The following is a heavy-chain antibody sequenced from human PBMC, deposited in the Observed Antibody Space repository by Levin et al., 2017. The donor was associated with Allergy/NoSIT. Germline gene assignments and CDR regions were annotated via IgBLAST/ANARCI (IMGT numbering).Heavy chain of an antibody. CDR1: GYTFSSHA. CDR3: ARKQTIVGSYTTVDY. Sequence: GGSLRLSCVASGYTFSSHAMAWVRQAPGKGLEWVSAISDSGTNTYYPDAVRGRFAISRDNSKNTLYLQMNSLRADDTAVYYCARKQTIVGSYTTVDYWGQGSPVTVSS. D-gene: IGHD1-26*01. CDR2: ISDSGTNT. J-gene: IGHJ4*02. V-gene: IGHV3-23*01.